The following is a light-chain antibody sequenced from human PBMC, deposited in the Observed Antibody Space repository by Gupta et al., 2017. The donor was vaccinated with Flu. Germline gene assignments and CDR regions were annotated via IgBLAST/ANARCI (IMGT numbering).Light chain of an antibody. Sequence: SSNIGPDYDGTWKHHLPGPAPKFLIYGNNYRPSGVPDRFSGSKSGTSASLAITGLQAEDEADYYCQSYDSSLSVVFGGGTKLTVL. CDR1: SSNIGPDYD. CDR2: GNN. V-gene: IGLV1-40*01. CDR3: QSYDSSLSVV. J-gene: IGLJ2*01.